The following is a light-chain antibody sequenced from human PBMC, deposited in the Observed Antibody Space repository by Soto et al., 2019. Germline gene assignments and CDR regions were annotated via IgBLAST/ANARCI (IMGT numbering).Light chain of an antibody. CDR2: GAS. CDR1: QSVNSSY. V-gene: IGKV3-20*01. Sequence: EIGLTQSQGTLSLSPGERATHTCRATQSVNSSYLAWYQQKPGQAPRLLIYGASSRATGIPDRFSGSGSGTDFTLTISRLEPEDFAMYFCQQYGSPPRTFGQGTKVEIK. J-gene: IGKJ1*01. CDR3: QQYGSPPRT.